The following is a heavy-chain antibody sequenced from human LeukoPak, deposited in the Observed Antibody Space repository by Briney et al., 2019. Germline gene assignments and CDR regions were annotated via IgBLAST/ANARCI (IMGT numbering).Heavy chain of an antibody. D-gene: IGHD1-1*01. CDR3: ARDLWVQLDPRMGYYYGMDV. V-gene: IGHV1-2*02. CDR1: GYTFTGYY. CDR2: INPNSGGT. J-gene: IGHJ6*02. Sequence: ASVKVSCKASGYTFTGYYMHWVRQAPGQGLEWMGWINPNSGGTNYAQKFQGRVTMTRDTSISTAYMELSRLRSDDTAVYYCARDLWVQLDPRMGYYYGMDVWGQGTTVTVSS.